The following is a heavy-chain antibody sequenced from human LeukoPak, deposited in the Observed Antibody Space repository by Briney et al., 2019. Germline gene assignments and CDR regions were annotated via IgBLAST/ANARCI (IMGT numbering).Heavy chain of an antibody. CDR1: GFSFSTSRVG. Sequence: GSGPTLVNPTQTLTLTCTFCGFSFSTSRVGVGWIRQPPGKALEWLAFIYWDDDKRYSPSLKSRLTITKDTSKNQVVLTMTNMAPADTATYYCARETYGDYDNYWGQGTLVTVSS. CDR3: ARETYGDYDNY. CDR2: IYWDDDK. J-gene: IGHJ4*02. D-gene: IGHD4-17*01. V-gene: IGHV2-5*02.